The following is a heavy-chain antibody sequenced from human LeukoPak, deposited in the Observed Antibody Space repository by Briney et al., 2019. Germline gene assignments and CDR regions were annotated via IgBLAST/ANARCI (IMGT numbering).Heavy chain of an antibody. V-gene: IGHV3-74*01. Sequence: GGSLRLSCAASGFTFSSYWMHWVRQAPGKGLVWVSRMNSDGSTTSYADSVKGRFTTSRDNAKNTLYLQMNSLRAEDTAVYYCARGSMVRGIIDYWGQGTLVTVSS. D-gene: IGHD3-10*01. CDR1: GFTFSSYW. CDR3: ARGSMVRGIIDY. CDR2: MNSDGSTT. J-gene: IGHJ4*02.